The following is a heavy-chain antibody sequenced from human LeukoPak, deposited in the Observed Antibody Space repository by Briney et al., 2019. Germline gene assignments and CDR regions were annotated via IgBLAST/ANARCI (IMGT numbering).Heavy chain of an antibody. CDR1: GGSISSYY. CDR2: IYYSGST. D-gene: IGHD3-10*01. CDR3: ARVFDRVPDGAFDI. Sequence: PSETLSLTCTVSGGSISSYYWSWIRQPPGKGLEWIGYIYYSGSTNYNPSLKSRVTISVDTSKNQFSLKLSSVTAADTAVYYCARVFDRVPDGAFDIWGQGTMVTVSS. J-gene: IGHJ3*02. V-gene: IGHV4-59*01.